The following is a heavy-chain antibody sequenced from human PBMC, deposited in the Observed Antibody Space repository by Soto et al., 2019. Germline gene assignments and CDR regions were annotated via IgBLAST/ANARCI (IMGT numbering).Heavy chain of an antibody. V-gene: IGHV3-49*03. Sequence: GGSLRLSCTASGFTFGDYAMSWFRQAPGKGLEWVGFIRSKAYGGTTEYAASVKGRFTISRDDSKSIAYLQMNSLKTEDTAVYYCTRPMSIAAAGRYYYYGMDVWGQGTTVTVPS. J-gene: IGHJ6*02. CDR3: TRPMSIAAAGRYYYYGMDV. CDR1: GFTFGDYA. D-gene: IGHD6-13*01. CDR2: IRSKAYGGTT.